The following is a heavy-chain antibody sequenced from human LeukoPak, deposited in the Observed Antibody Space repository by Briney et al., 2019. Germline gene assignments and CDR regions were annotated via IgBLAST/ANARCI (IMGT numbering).Heavy chain of an antibody. CDR2: ISAYNGNT. V-gene: IGHV1-18*01. CDR1: GYTFTSYG. J-gene: IGHJ6*03. D-gene: IGHD3-10*01. CDR3: ARESVTMVRGVIMGPYYYYYYMDV. Sequence: ASVKVSCKASGYTFTSYGISWVRQAPGQGLEWMGWISAYNGNTNYAQKLQGRVTMTTDTSTSTAYMELRSLRSDDTAVYYCARESVTMVRGVIMGPYYYYYYMDVWGKGTTVTISS.